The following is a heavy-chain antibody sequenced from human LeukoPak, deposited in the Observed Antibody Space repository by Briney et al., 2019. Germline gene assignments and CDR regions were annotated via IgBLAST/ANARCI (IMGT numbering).Heavy chain of an antibody. CDR3: ARDLNSGSYYWYYGMDV. D-gene: IGHD1-26*01. J-gene: IGHJ6*02. V-gene: IGHV1-18*01. Sequence: ASVKVSCKASGHTFNAYGTSWVRQAPGQGLEWMGWISNYNGGTKYSRKFQGRVTITRDTSASTAYMELSSLRSEDTAVYYCARDLNSGSYYWYYGMDVWGQGTTVTVSS. CDR1: GHTFNAYG. CDR2: ISNYNGGT.